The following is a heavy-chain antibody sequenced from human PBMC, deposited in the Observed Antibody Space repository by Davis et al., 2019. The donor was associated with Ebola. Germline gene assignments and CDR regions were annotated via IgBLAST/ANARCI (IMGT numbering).Heavy chain of an antibody. Sequence: SETLSLTCAVYGGSFSGYYWSWIRQPPGKGLEWIGEINHSGSTNYNPSLKSRVTISVDTSKNQFSLKLSSVTAADTAVYYCARGHDSTYGMDVWGQGTTVTVSS. CDR3: ARGHDSTYGMDV. CDR2: INHSGST. J-gene: IGHJ6*02. V-gene: IGHV4-34*01. CDR1: GGSFSGYY. D-gene: IGHD2-21*02.